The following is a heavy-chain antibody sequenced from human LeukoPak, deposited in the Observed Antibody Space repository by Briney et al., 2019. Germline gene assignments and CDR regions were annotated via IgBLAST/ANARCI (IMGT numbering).Heavy chain of an antibody. D-gene: IGHD3-9*01. J-gene: IGHJ4*02. Sequence: ASVNVSCKASGYTFTSYDINWVRQATGQGLEWMGWMNPDTGNTGYAQKFQGRVTMTRNTSISTAYMELSCLKSEDTAVYYCARRPFKYYDILTGSYRSEFDYWGQGTLVTVSS. V-gene: IGHV1-8*01. CDR3: ARRPFKYYDILTGSYRSEFDY. CDR2: MNPDTGNT. CDR1: GYTFTSYD.